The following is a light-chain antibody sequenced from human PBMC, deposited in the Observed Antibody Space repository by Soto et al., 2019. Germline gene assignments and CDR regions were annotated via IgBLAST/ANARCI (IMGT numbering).Light chain of an antibody. Sequence: EIVLTQSPATLSLSPGERATLSCRASQSVSSYLAWYQQKPGQAPRLLICDASTRAAGIPARFSGSGSGTDFTLTISSLEPEDFAVYYCQQRSNWPGFTFGPGTKVEIK. CDR2: DAS. V-gene: IGKV3-11*01. CDR3: QQRSNWPGFT. CDR1: QSVSSY. J-gene: IGKJ3*01.